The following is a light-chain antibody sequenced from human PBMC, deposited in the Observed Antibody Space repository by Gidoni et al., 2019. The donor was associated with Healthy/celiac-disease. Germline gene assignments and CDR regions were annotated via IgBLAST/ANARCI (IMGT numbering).Light chain of an antibody. V-gene: IGKV1-33*01. J-gene: IGKJ4*01. CDR2: DAS. CDR3: QQYDNLLSLT. CDR1: QDISNY. Sequence: DIQMTQSPSSLSASVGDRVTITCQSSQDISNYLNWYQQKPGKAPKLLIYDASNLETGVPSRFSGSGSGTDLTVTISSLQPEDIATDYCQQYDNLLSLTFXGXTKVEIK.